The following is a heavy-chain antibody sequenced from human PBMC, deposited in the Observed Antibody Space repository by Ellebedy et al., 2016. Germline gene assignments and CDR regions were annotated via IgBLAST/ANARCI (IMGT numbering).Heavy chain of an antibody. CDR3: ARYPGSGWYFDY. D-gene: IGHD6-19*01. J-gene: IGHJ4*02. CDR2: IKQHGSEK. V-gene: IGHV3-7*01. CDR1: GFTFSYYW. Sequence: GGSLRLSCTASGFTFSYYWMSWVRQAPGKGLEWVANIKQHGSEKDYVDSVKGRFTISRDDAKNSLYLQMNSLRDEDTAVYYCARYPGSGWYFDYWGQGTLVTVSS.